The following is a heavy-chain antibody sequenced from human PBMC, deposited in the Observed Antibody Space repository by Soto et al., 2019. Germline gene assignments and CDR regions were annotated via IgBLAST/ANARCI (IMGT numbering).Heavy chain of an antibody. V-gene: IGHV3-74*01. CDR1: GFTFDYSW. CDR2: VHSGGTTT. J-gene: IGHJ3*01. D-gene: IGHD3-10*01. CDR3: ARGDRGGFDL. Sequence: EVQLVESGGGLVQPGESLRLSCAASGFTFDYSWMHWVRQAPGKGLVWVSRVHSGGTTTTYADSVKGRFTISRDNARNTVSLQMSSLRAEDTAIYYCARGDRGGFDLWGHGTMVTVSS.